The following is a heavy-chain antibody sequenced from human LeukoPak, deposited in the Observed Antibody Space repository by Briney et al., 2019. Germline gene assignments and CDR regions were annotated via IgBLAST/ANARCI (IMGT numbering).Heavy chain of an antibody. J-gene: IGHJ4*02. D-gene: IGHD3-9*01. CDR3: ARGPLHRLRYFDWLSEANGYYFDY. Sequence: ASVKVSCKASGYTFTSYYMHWVRQATGQGLEWMGWMNPNSGNTGYAQKFQGRVTMTRNTSISTAYMELSSLRSEDTAVYYCARGPLHRLRYFDWLSEANGYYFDYWGQGTLVTVSS. V-gene: IGHV1-8*02. CDR1: GYTFTSYY. CDR2: MNPNSGNT.